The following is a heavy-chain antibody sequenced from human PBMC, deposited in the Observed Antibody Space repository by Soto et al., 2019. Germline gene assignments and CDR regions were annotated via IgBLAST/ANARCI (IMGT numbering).Heavy chain of an antibody. J-gene: IGHJ4*02. CDR2: ISPDGGNV. CDR1: GFTFRDYY. D-gene: IGHD3-16*01. V-gene: IGHV3-11*01. CDR3: ENDIRQPGLHLAY. Sequence: VGSLRLSCAASGFTFRDYYMTWRRQAPGKGLEWVSYISPDGGNVYYADSVKGRFTISRDNAKNSLYLQMNNLGAEDTAFFYCENDIRQPGLHLAYWGQGNLVTVSS.